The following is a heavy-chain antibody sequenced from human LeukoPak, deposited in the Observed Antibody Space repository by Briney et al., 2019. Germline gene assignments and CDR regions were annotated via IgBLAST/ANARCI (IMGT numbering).Heavy chain of an antibody. CDR2: VNMDGSRV. CDR3: VRGGFDFWSGHALNH. CDR1: GFAFSNHW. J-gene: IGHJ4*02. Sequence: PGGSLRLSCAASGFAFSNHWMHWIRQSPGKGLAWVSFVNMDGSRVSYADSVRGRFTISRDNAKKSLYLEMNTLRADDTAVYYCVRGGFDFWSGHALNHGGQGTLVTVSS. V-gene: IGHV3-74*01. D-gene: IGHD3-3*01.